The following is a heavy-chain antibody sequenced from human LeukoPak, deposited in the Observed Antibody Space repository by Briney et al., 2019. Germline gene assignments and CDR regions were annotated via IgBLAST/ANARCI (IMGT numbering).Heavy chain of an antibody. CDR1: GYSFTNYW. CDR3: ARLLILGHCSTTSSTGWHY. J-gene: IGHJ4*02. Sequence: ESLKISCEGTGYSFTNYWIGWVRQMPGKGLEWMGIIYPDNSDTRYSPSFQGQVTISADKSISTAYLQWSGLKASDSAMYYCARLLILGHCSTTSSTGWHYWGQGTLVTVSS. CDR2: IYPDNSDT. D-gene: IGHD2-2*01. V-gene: IGHV5-51*01.